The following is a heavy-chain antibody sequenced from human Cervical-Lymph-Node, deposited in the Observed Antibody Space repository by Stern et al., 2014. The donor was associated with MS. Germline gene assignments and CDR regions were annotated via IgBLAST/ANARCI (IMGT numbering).Heavy chain of an antibody. V-gene: IGHV1-2*06. CDR1: GYTFTAYN. D-gene: IGHD2-15*01. CDR2: IISNSGVT. Sequence: QLVQSGADVKKPWASVTVSCKASGYTFTAYNIHWLRRAPGQTLQWMGRIISNSGVTNYAQKFQDRVTMTRDTSISTVYMELSRLKSNDTAMYYCATRRGCSGGSCSSRSLDYWGQGTLVTVSS. J-gene: IGHJ4*02. CDR3: ATRRGCSGGSCSSRSLDY.